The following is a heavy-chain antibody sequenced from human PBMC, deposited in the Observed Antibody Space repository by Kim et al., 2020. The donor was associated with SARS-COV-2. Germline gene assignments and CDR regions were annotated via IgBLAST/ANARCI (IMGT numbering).Heavy chain of an antibody. J-gene: IGHJ4*01. V-gene: IGHV4-39*01. Sequence: SETLSLTCTVSGGSISSSSYYWGWIRQPPGKGLEWIVSIYYSGSTYYNPSLKSRVTISVDTFKNQFSLKLSSVTAADTAVYYCARQCLGGDCYSFDYWG. CDR1: GGSISSSSYY. CDR2: IYYSGST. D-gene: IGHD2-21*02. CDR3: ARQCLGGDCYSFDY.